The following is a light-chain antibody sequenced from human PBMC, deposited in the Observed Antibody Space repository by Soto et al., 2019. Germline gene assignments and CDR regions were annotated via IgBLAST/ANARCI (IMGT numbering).Light chain of an antibody. CDR1: QSVDRY. J-gene: IGKJ2*02. Sequence: EVVLTQSPDTLSLSPGETATISCRARQSVDRYVAWYHQKVGQAPRLLIYDAYTRDTGVGARFTGSGSATDFSLTITSLEPEDVAVYYCQQRRKWPSTFGPGTKVEMK. CDR2: DAY. V-gene: IGKV3-11*01. CDR3: QQRRKWPST.